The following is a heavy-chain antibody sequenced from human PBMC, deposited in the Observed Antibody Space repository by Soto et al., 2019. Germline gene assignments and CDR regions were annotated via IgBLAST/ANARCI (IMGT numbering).Heavy chain of an antibody. CDR2: INHRGST. V-gene: IGHV4-34*01. CDR3: ARGRLHLGELSFTYLDF. Sequence: SETLSLTCAVYGGSFSGYFWSWIRQPPGKGLEWIGEINHRGSTNYIPSLKSRVTISVDTSKNQFSLKLSSVTAADTAVYYCARGRLHLGELSFTYLDFWGQGTLVTVSS. D-gene: IGHD3-16*02. J-gene: IGHJ4*02. CDR1: GGSFSGYF.